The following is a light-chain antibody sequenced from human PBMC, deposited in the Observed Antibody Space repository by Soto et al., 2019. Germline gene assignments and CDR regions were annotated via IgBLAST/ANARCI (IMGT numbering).Light chain of an antibody. V-gene: IGKV3-15*01. CDR2: AAS. CDR3: HQYNNWPQT. CDR1: QSFRSN. J-gene: IGKJ1*01. Sequence: EIGMTQSPTTLSVAPGERATLSCRASQSFRSNLAWYQQKPGQAPRLLIFAASTRATGVPARFSGSGSGTEFTLTISSLQSEDSAVYYCHQYNNWPQTFGQGTKVDIK.